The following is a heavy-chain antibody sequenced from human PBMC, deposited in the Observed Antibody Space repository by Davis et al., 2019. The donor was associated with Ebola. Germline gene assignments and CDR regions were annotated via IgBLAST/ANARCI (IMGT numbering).Heavy chain of an antibody. J-gene: IGHJ3*02. Sequence: GESLKISCAVSGFSFNNYAMHWVRQAPGKGLEWVAVIWHDGSYKYYPDSLKGRFTISRDNSKNTLYLQMNSLRAEDTAVYTAAAGTRLVIWGQGTMVTVSS. CDR1: GFSFNNYA. D-gene: IGHD6-13*01. CDR2: IWHDGSYK. V-gene: IGHV3-30*04. CDR3: AAGTRLVI.